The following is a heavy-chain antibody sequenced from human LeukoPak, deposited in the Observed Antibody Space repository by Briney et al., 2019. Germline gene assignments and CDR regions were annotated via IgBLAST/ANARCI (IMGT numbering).Heavy chain of an antibody. CDR1: GGTFSSYA. D-gene: IGHD3-10*01. CDR2: IIPIFGTA. CDR3: ARDVDVAFGYSYWYFDL. Sequence: ASVKVSFKASGGTFSSYAISWVRQAPGQGLEWMGGIIPIFGTANYAQKFQGRVTITADESTSTAYMELSSLRSEDTAVYYCARDVDVAFGYSYWYFDLWGRGTLVTVSS. V-gene: IGHV1-69*13. J-gene: IGHJ2*01.